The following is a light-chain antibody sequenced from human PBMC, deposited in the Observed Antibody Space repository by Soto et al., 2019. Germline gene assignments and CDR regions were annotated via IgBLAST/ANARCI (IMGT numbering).Light chain of an antibody. CDR1: QSVDTY. CDR2: GAS. J-gene: IGKJ4*01. Sequence: EMIQSPSSLSASVGDRVIITCRASQSVDTYLNWYQQKPGEAPKFLIFGASNLQSGVPSRFSGSGSGTDFTLTITNLQPEDCATYYCQQSYGSPTFGGGTKVDIK. CDR3: QQSYGSPT. V-gene: IGKV1-39*01.